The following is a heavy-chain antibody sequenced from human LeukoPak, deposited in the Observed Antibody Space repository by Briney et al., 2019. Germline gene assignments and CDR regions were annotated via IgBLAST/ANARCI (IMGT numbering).Heavy chain of an antibody. CDR2: IYPGDSDT. Sequence: GESLKISCKGSGYSFTSYWIGWVRQMPGKGLEWMGIIYPGDSDTRYSPSFQGQVTISADKSISTAYLQWSSLKASDTAMYYCARAAAGHGMVCNFDYWGQGTLVTVSS. D-gene: IGHD6-13*01. CDR1: GYSFTSYW. CDR3: ARAAAGHGMVCNFDY. J-gene: IGHJ4*02. V-gene: IGHV5-51*01.